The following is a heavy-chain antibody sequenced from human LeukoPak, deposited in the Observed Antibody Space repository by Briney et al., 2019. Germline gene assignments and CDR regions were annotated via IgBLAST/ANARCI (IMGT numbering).Heavy chain of an antibody. V-gene: IGHV4-34*01. J-gene: IGHJ4*02. CDR2: INHSGST. CDR3: ARGRYSYGGLDY. D-gene: IGHD5-18*01. Sequence: SETLSLTCAVYGGIFSVHYWIWIRQPPGKGLEWIGEINHSGSTNYNPSLKSRVTISVVTSKNQFSLKLSSVTAADTAVYYCARGRYSYGGLDYWGQGTLVTVSS. CDR1: GGIFSVHY.